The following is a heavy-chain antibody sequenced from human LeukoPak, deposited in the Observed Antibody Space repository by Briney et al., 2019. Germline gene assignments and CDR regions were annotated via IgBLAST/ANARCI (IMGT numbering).Heavy chain of an antibody. CDR3: SRSATFDY. V-gene: IGHV1-2*02. Sequence: ASVTLSCKASGYTLTNNYMHWVRQAPGKGLEWMGCINHNNGGTNYAQKFQGRVAMTTDTSMNTAYMQLTRLESDDTAAYYCSRSATFDYWGQGTLVTVSS. CDR2: INHNNGGT. J-gene: IGHJ4*02. CDR1: GYTLTNNY.